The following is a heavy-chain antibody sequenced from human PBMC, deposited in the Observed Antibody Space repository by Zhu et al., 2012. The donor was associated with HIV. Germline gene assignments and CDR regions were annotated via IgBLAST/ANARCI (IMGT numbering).Heavy chain of an antibody. D-gene: IGHD6-13*01. CDR3: ARVESSSWLHRDY. Sequence: QVQLRESGPGLVKPSQTLSLTCTVSGGSISSGDYYWSWTRQPPGKGLEWIGYIYYSGSTYYNPSLKSRVTISVDTSKNQFSLKLSSVTAADTAVYYCARVESSSWLHRDYWGQGTLVHRLL. CDR2: IYYSGST. CDR1: GGSISSGDYY. V-gene: IGHV4-30-4*08. J-gene: IGHJ4*02.